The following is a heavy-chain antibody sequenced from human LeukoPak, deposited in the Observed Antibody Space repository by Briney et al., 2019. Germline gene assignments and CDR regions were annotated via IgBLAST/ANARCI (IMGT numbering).Heavy chain of an antibody. V-gene: IGHV1-2*02. Sequence: ASVKVSCKASGYSFTGYYMHWVRQAPGQGLEWMGWINPNSGGTNYAQKFQGRVTMTRDTSISTAYMELSRLRSDDTAVYYCARGLSGSYARHFDYWGQGTLVTVSS. CDR3: ARGLSGSYARHFDY. J-gene: IGHJ4*02. CDR2: INPNSGGT. CDR1: GYSFTGYY. D-gene: IGHD1-26*01.